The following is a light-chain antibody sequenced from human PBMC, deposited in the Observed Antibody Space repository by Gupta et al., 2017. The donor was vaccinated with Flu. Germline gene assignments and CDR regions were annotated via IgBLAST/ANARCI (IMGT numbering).Light chain of an antibody. J-gene: IGKJ5*01. CDR2: AAS. CDR3: QQYHSDPIT. V-gene: IGKV1-16*02. CDR1: QGINNN. Sequence: DIQMTQSPSSLSASVGDRVTISCRASQGINNNLAWYQQKPGNAPKSLIYAASRLISGVPSKFSGSGLWTEFTLTISRLQPEDFATYYCQQYHSDPITFGQGTRLEIK.